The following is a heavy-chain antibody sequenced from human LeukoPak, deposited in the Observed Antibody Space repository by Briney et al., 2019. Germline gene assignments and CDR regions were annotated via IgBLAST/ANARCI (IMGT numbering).Heavy chain of an antibody. J-gene: IGHJ4*02. CDR3: ARDDCGDTCYPGGY. CDR1: GYIFTKYV. V-gene: IGHV1-3*01. CDR2: IKAGNGDT. Sequence: ASVKVSCKASGYIFTKYVVHWVRQAPGQRPEWMGWIKAGNGDTKYSQNFLDRLTITRDTSASTVYMELSSLTSEDTALYYCARDDCGDTCYPGGYWGQGTLVTVSS. D-gene: IGHD2-21*01.